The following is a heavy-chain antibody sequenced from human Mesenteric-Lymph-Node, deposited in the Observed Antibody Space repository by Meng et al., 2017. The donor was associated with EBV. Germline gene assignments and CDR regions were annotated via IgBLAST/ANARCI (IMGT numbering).Heavy chain of an antibody. J-gene: IGHJ4*02. CDR3: ARAMVDY. CDR1: GFSFSSYW. CDR2: ISSDATIT. Sequence: EVRLGESGGVLVQPGGSLSLSCAASGFSFSSYWMHWVRQTPGKGLMWLARISSDATITNYADSVKGRFTISRDNAKNTLYLQMNSLRVEDTAMYYCARAMVDYWGQGTLVTVSS. D-gene: IGHD2-8*01. V-gene: IGHV3-74*01.